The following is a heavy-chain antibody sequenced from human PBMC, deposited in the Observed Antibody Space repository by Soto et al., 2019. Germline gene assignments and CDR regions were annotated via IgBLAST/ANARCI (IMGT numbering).Heavy chain of an antibody. J-gene: IGHJ6*02. CDR2: SFNGVT. V-gene: IGHV1-18*01. CDR3: ARKWATVTTYYYYFGMDV. D-gene: IGHD4-17*01. Sequence: ASVKVSCKTSGYTFTNYGISWVRQAPGQGLEWMGGSFNGVTNYAQNLQGRVTMTTDTSTSTAYMELRSLRSDDTAVYYCARKWATVTTYYYYFGMDVWGQGTTVTVSS. CDR1: GYTFTNYG.